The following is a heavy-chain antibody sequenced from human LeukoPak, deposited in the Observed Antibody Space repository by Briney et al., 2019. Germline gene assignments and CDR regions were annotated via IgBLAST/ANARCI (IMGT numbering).Heavy chain of an antibody. D-gene: IGHD3-10*02. CDR2: ISWNSGFI. CDR3: AELGITMIGGV. V-gene: IGHV3-9*01. J-gene: IGHJ6*04. Sequence: GGSLRLSCAASGFSFDDYAIHWVRQAPGKGLEWLSSISWNSGFIDYADSVKGRFTISRDNAKNSLYLQMNSLRAEDTAVYYCAELGITMIGGVWGKGTTVTISS. CDR1: GFSFDDYA.